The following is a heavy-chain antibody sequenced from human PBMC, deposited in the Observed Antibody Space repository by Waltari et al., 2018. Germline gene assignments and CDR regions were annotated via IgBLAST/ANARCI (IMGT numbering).Heavy chain of an antibody. J-gene: IGHJ4*02. D-gene: IGHD1-26*01. CDR2: VNDDGTLI. V-gene: IGHV3-74*01. CDR1: GFTFRTSG. CDR3: VRDMGGR. Sequence: EVQLVESGGDLVQPGGSLRLSRAASGFTFRTSGMPWVRQAPGMGLVWVSRVNDDGTLITYAASVKGRFTISRDNAKNTLYLQMNSLRADDTAVYYCVRDMGGRWGQGTLVTVSP.